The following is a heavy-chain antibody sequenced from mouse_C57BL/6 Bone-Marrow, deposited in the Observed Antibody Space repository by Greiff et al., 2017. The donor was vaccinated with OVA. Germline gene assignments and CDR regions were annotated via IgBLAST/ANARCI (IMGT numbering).Heavy chain of an antibody. D-gene: IGHD1-1*01. Sequence: QVQLKESGPGLVAPSQSLSITCTVSGFSLTSYGVHWVRQPPGKGLEWLVVIWSDGSTTYNSALKSRLSISKDNSKSQVFLKMNRLQTDDTAMYYCARHYGSSSWYFDVWGTGTTVTVSS. CDR2: IWSDGST. CDR1: GFSLTSYG. V-gene: IGHV2-6-1*01. J-gene: IGHJ1*03. CDR3: ARHYGSSSWYFDV.